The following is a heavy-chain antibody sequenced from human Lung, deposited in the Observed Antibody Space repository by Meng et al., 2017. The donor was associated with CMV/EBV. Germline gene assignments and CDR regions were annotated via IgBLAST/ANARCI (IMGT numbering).Heavy chain of an antibody. CDR1: GGSVISGSYN. J-gene: IGHJ4*02. D-gene: IGHD6-6*01. CDR2: IYYSGST. Sequence: GSLRLSCTVSGGSVISGSYNWSWIRQPPGKGLEWIGYIYYSGSTNYNPSLKSRVTMSIDRSKNQFSLKLSSVTPADTAVYYCAAGPPSSSSSFFDYWGQGTMVTVSS. V-gene: IGHV4-61*01. CDR3: AAGPPSSSSSFFDY.